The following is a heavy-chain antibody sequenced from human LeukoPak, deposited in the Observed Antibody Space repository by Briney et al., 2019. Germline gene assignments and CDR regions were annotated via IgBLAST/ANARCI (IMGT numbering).Heavy chain of an antibody. D-gene: IGHD5-18*01. J-gene: IGHJ4*02. CDR2: IKQDGSER. CDR1: GFTFSSYW. Sequence: GGSLRLSCAASGFTFSSYWMSWFGKAPEKGLELVANIKQDGSERYYVDSVKGRFTISRDNAKNSLYLQMNRLRAEDTVVYYCARVYGYSLDYWGQGTLVTVSS. V-gene: IGHV3-7*01. CDR3: ARVYGYSLDY.